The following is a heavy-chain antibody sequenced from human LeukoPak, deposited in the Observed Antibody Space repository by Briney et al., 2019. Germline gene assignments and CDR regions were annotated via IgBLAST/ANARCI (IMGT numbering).Heavy chain of an antibody. CDR1: GGSISSYY. V-gene: IGHV4-4*08. CDR2: IYYIGST. Sequence: SETLSLTCTVSGGSISSYYWSWIRQPPGKGLEWIGYIYYIGSTYYNPSLKSRVTISVDTSKNQFSLKLSSVTAADTAVYYRARESGGRRAFDIWGQGTMVTVSS. CDR3: ARESGGRRAFDI. J-gene: IGHJ3*02. D-gene: IGHD2-15*01.